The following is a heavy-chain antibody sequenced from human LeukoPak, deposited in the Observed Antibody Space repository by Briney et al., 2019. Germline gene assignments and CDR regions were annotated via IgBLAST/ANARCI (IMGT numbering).Heavy chain of an antibody. Sequence: GESLKISCKGSGYSFTSYWIGWVRQMPGKGLEWMGIIYPGDSDTRYSPSFQGQVTISADKSISTAYLQWSSLKASDTAMYYCARPNVYSSGWYDAFDIWGQGTMVTVSS. CDR2: IYPGDSDT. CDR3: ARPNVYSSGWYDAFDI. J-gene: IGHJ3*02. V-gene: IGHV5-51*01. CDR1: GYSFTSYW. D-gene: IGHD6-19*01.